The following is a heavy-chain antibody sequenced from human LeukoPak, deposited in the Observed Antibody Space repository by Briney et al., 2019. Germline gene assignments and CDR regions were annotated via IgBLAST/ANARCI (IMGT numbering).Heavy chain of an antibody. CDR2: ISYDGSNK. CDR1: GFTFSSYG. J-gene: IGHJ5*02. CDR3: AKDIRGRVDP. V-gene: IGHV3-30*18. D-gene: IGHD3-10*01. Sequence: GGSLRLSCAASGFTFSSYGMHWVRQAPGKGLEWVAVISYDGSNKYYADSVKGRFTISRDNSKNTLYLQMNSLRAEDTAVYYCAKDIRGRVDPWGQGTLVTVSS.